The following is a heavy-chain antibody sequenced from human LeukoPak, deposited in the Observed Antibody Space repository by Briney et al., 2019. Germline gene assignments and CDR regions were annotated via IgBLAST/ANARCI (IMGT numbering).Heavy chain of an antibody. CDR3: ARGNYYDTSAYWIFDY. D-gene: IGHD3-22*01. CDR1: GGTFSTYA. V-gene: IGHV1-69*04. CDR2: IIPIFGIA. J-gene: IGHJ4*02. Sequence: ASVKVSCKASGGTFSTYAISWVRQAPGQGLEWMGRIIPIFGIANYAQKFQGRVTITADKSTSTAYMELSSLRSEDTAVYYCARGNYYDTSAYWIFDYWGQGTLVTVSS.